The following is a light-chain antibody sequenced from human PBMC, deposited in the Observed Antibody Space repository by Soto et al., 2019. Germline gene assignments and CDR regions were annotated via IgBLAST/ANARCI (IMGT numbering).Light chain of an antibody. J-gene: IGLJ2*01. CDR2: EVD. V-gene: IGLV2-8*01. Sequence: QSVLTQPSSASGSPGQSVTISCTGISSDNGGYNYVSWYQQHPGRAPKFLVYEVDKRPSGVPDRFSGSKSGNTASLTVSGLLAEDEADYYCSSYAGSNIVVFGGGTKLTVL. CDR1: SSDNGGYNY. CDR3: SSYAGSNIVV.